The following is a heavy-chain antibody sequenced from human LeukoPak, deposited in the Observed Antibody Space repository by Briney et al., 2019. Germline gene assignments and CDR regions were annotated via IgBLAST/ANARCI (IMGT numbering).Heavy chain of an antibody. CDR1: GFTLRNYW. Sequence: GGSLRLSCAASGFTLRNYWMNWVRQAPGTGLEWLANIKQDGSEKTYVDSVKGRFTISRDNAKKPLYLQMNSLTAEDTGVCHCVRVKTYTSSGDSWGQGTLVTVSS. J-gene: IGHJ4*02. CDR2: IKQDGSEK. V-gene: IGHV3-7*01. D-gene: IGHD2-2*01. CDR3: VRVKTYTSSGDS.